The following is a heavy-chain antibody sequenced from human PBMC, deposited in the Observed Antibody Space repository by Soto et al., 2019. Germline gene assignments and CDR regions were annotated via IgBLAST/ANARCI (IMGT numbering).Heavy chain of an antibody. CDR3: ARDPPYYYGSGSYWFDP. D-gene: IGHD3-10*01. J-gene: IGHJ5*02. CDR1: GFTFDDYG. Sequence: GGSLRLSCAASGFTFDDYGMSWVRQAPGKGLEWVSGINWNGGSTGYADSVKGRFTISRDNAKNSLYLQMNSLRAEDTALYYCARDPPYYYGSGSYWFDPWGQGTLVPVDS. CDR2: INWNGGST. V-gene: IGHV3-20*04.